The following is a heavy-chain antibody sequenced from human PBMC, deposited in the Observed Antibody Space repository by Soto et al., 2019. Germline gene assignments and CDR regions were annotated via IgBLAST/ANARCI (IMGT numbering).Heavy chain of an antibody. V-gene: IGHV3-33*01. D-gene: IGHD2-15*01. CDR1: GFTFSSYG. J-gene: IGHJ3*02. Sequence: QVQLVESGGGVVQPGRSLRLSCAASGFTFSSYGMHWVRQAPGKGLEWVAVIWYDGSNKYYAYSVKGRFTISRDNSKNTLYLQMNSLRAEDTAVYYCARVKYCSANSCYASFDIWGQGTMVTVSS. CDR2: IWYDGSNK. CDR3: ARVKYCSANSCYASFDI.